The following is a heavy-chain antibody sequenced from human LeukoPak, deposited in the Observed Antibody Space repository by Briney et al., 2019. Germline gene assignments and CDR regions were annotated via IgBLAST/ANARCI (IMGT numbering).Heavy chain of an antibody. CDR3: ARDHNWAFAY. V-gene: IGHV3-48*04. CDR2: IGLASGFT. CDR1: GFIFSSYS. D-gene: IGHD1-20*01. Sequence: HTGGSLRLSCAASGFIFSSYSMNWVRQAPGRGLEWISYIGLASGFTSYADSVKGRFTISSDTARNSLYLHMHSLRAEDTAVYYCARDHNWAFAYWGQGALVTVSS. J-gene: IGHJ4*02.